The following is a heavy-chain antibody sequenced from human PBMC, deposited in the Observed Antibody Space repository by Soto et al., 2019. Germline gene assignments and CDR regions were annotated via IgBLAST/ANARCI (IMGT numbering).Heavy chain of an antibody. CDR2: INPSGGST. J-gene: IGHJ6*02. D-gene: IGHD3-10*01. CDR3: ARNYGSGSYGDYYYYYGMDV. V-gene: IGHV1-46*01. Sequence: ASVKVSCKASGYSFPSYYMHWVRQAPGQGLEWMGIINPSGGSTSYAQKFQGRVTMTRDTSTSTVYMELSSLRSEDTAVYYCARNYGSGSYGDYYYYYGMDVWGQGTTVTVSS. CDR1: GYSFPSYY.